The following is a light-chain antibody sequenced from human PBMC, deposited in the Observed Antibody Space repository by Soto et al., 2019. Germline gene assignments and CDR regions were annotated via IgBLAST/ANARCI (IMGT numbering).Light chain of an antibody. Sequence: QSVLTQPPSVFGAPGQRVTFSCTGSSSNIGAGYDVHWYQQLPGTAPKLLIYGNSNRPSGVPDRFSGSKSGTSASLAITGLQAEDEADYYCQSYDSSLSRVFGGGTKLTVL. CDR2: GNS. J-gene: IGLJ2*01. CDR3: QSYDSSLSRV. CDR1: SSNIGAGYD. V-gene: IGLV1-40*01.